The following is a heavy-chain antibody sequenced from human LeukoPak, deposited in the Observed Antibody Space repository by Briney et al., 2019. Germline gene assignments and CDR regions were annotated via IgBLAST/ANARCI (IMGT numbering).Heavy chain of an antibody. CDR1: GFTVSSNY. Sequence: GGSLRLSCAASGFTVSSNYMNWVRQAPGKGLEWVSVIYSGGSTYYADSVKGRFAISRDNSKNTLYLQMNSLRAEDTAVYYCARVRAVAAPFDYWGQGTLVTVSS. V-gene: IGHV3-66*01. CDR2: IYSGGST. J-gene: IGHJ4*02. D-gene: IGHD6-13*01. CDR3: ARVRAVAAPFDY.